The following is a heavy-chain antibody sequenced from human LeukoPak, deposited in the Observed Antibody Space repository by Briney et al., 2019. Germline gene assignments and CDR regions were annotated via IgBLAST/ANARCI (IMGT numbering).Heavy chain of an antibody. CDR3: ARDGVVPNYYYYYGMDV. CDR2: ISYDGSNK. CDR1: GFTFSSYA. J-gene: IGHJ6*02. D-gene: IGHD2-2*01. Sequence: PGRSLRLSCAASGFTFSSYAMHWVRQAPGKGLEWVAVISYDGSNKYYADSVKGRFTISRDNSKNTLYLQMNSLRAEDTAVYYCARDGVVPNYYYYYGMDVWGQGTTVTVSS. V-gene: IGHV3-30*04.